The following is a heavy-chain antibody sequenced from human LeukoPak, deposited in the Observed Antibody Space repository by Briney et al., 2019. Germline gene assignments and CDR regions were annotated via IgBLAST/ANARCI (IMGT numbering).Heavy chain of an antibody. CDR2: IDSDGTT. CDR1: GFIFSHSH. V-gene: IGHV3-66*01. Sequence: PGGSLRLSCAASGFIFSHSHMSWVRQPPGKGLEWASVIDSDGTTDHAESVKGRFSISRDNSKNILYLQINTLRGEDTAVYYCARELGTIGDTWGQGTLVTVSS. J-gene: IGHJ4*02. D-gene: IGHD1/OR15-1a*01. CDR3: ARELGTIGDT.